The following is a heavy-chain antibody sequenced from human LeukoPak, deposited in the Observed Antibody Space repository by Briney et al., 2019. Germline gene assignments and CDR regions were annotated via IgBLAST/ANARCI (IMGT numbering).Heavy chain of an antibody. V-gene: IGHV5-51*01. D-gene: IGHD3-3*01. CDR2: IYPGDSDT. J-gene: IGHJ4*02. Sequence: GESLKISCKGSGYIFTSYWITWVRQMPGKGLEWMGIIYPGDSDTRYSPSFQGQVTISADKPINTAYLQWSSLKASDTAMYYCARRYDNYDFWSRWGQGTLVTV. CDR3: ARRYDNYDFWSR. CDR1: GYIFTSYW.